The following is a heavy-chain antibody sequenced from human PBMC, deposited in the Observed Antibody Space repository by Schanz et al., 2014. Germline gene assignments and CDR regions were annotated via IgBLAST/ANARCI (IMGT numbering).Heavy chain of an antibody. D-gene: IGHD3-22*01. J-gene: IGHJ4*02. CDR2: INLSGGST. CDR3: ARSNYYDNSDYYNSFDY. Sequence: QVQLVQSGAEVKKPGASVKVSCKASGYTFTSYGINWVRQAPGQGLEWMGIINLSGGSTINAQKFQGRLTMTRDTSTSTVYLELSSLRSEDTAVYYCARSNYYDNSDYYNSFDYWGQGSLVTVSS. V-gene: IGHV1-46*01. CDR1: GYTFTSYG.